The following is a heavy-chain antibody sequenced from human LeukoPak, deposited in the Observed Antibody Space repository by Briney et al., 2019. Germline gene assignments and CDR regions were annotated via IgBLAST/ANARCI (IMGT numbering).Heavy chain of an antibody. V-gene: IGHV3-11*03. D-gene: IGHD2/OR15-2a*01. CDR2: ISSSTYT. Sequence: GGSLRLSCAASGFTFSDYYMSWIRQAPGKGLEWVSDISSSTYTNYADSVKGRFTISRDNARNSLYLQMNSLKASDTAMYYCARLVEGRPILLPYYFDYWGQGTLVTVSS. CDR1: GFTFSDYY. J-gene: IGHJ4*02. CDR3: ARLVEGRPILLPYYFDY.